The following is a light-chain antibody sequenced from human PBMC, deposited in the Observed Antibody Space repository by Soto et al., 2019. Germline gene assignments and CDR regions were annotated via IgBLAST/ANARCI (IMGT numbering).Light chain of an antibody. Sequence: EIGMTQSPATLSVSPGERATLSCRASQSVSSNLAWYQQKPGKAPRLLIYGASTRATGIPARFSGSGSGTEFTLTISSLQSEDFAGYYCHQYNSWPRTFGQGAKVEIK. J-gene: IGKJ1*01. CDR2: GAS. CDR1: QSVSSN. V-gene: IGKV3-15*01. CDR3: HQYNSWPRT.